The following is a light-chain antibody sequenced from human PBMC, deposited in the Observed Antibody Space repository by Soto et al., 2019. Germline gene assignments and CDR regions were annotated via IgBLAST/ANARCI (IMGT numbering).Light chain of an antibody. J-gene: IGKJ5*01. Sequence: EIVLTQSPATLSLSPGERATXXXXASQSVSSYLAWYQQKPGQAPRLLIYDASNRATGIPARFSGSGSGTDFTLTISSLEPEDFAVYYCQQRSNWRITFGQGTRLEIK. CDR3: QQRSNWRIT. CDR2: DAS. V-gene: IGKV3-11*01. CDR1: QSVSSY.